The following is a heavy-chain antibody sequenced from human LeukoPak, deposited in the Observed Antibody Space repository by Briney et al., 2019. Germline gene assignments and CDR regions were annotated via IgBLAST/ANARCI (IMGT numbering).Heavy chain of an antibody. Sequence: PSETLSLTCTVSGGSISSSSYYWGWIRQPPGKGLEWIGSIYYSGSTYYNPSLKSRVTIYVDTSKNQFSLKLSSVTAADTAVYYCARHPPSSYYYDSSGYYRNKNWFDPWGQGTLVTVSS. V-gene: IGHV4-39*01. CDR1: GGSISSSSYY. J-gene: IGHJ5*02. CDR3: ARHPPSSYYYDSSGYYRNKNWFDP. D-gene: IGHD3-22*01. CDR2: IYYSGST.